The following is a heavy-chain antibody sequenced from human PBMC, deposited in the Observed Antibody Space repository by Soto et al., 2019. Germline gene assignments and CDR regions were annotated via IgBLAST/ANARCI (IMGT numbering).Heavy chain of an antibody. CDR2: IYPGDSDT. Sequence: GESLKISCEGSGYSFTTYWIGWVRQMPGKGLEGMVIIYPGDSDTRYSPSFQGQVTISADKSINTTYLQWSSLKASDTAIYYWARQAAAGNYFSAMDVWGHGTTVTVTS. D-gene: IGHD6-13*01. CDR1: GYSFTTYW. V-gene: IGHV5-51*01. J-gene: IGHJ6*02. CDR3: ARQAAAGNYFSAMDV.